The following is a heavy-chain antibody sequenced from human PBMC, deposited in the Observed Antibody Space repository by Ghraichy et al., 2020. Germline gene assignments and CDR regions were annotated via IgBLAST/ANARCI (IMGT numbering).Heavy chain of an antibody. J-gene: IGHJ4*02. D-gene: IGHD3-3*01. CDR3: ARRTIFGVVIPDTYLDY. CDR1: GGSFSGYY. Sequence: SETLPLTCAVYGGSFSGYYWSWIRQPPGKGLEWIGEINHSGSTNYNPSLKSRVTISVDTSKNQFSLKLSSVTAADTTVYYCARRTIFGVVIPDTYLDYWGQGTLVTVSS. V-gene: IGHV4-34*01. CDR2: INHSGST.